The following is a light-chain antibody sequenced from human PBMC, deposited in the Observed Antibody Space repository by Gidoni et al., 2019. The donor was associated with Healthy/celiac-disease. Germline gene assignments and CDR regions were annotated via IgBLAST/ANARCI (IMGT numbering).Light chain of an antibody. CDR2: AAS. J-gene: IGKJ2*01. CDR1: QSISSY. Sequence: DIQMTHSPSSLSASVGDRVTITCRASQSISSYLNWYQQKPGKAPKLLIYAASSLQSGVPSRFSGSSSGTDFTLTITSLQPEDFATYYCQQSYSTPHYTFGQGTKLEIK. V-gene: IGKV1-39*01. CDR3: QQSYSTPHYT.